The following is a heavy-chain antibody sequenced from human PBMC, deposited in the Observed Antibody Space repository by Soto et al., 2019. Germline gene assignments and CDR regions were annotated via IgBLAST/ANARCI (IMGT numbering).Heavy chain of an antibody. D-gene: IGHD6-19*01. CDR2: INHSGST. J-gene: IGHJ4*02. Sequence: SETLSLTCAVYGGSFSGYYWSWIRQPPGKGLEWIGEINHSGSTNYNPSLKSRVTISVDTSKNQFSLKLSSVTAADTAVYYCARVSVAFDYWGQGTLVTVSS. CDR3: ARVSVAFDY. V-gene: IGHV4-34*01. CDR1: GGSFSGYY.